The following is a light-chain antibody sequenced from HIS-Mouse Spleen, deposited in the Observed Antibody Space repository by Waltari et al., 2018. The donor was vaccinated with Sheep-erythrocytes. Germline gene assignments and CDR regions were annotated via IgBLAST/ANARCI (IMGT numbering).Light chain of an antibody. CDR2: DDS. J-gene: IGLJ1*01. V-gene: IGLV3-21*03. CDR3: QVWDSSSDHYV. CDR1: NIGRNS. Sequence: SYVLTQPPSVSVAPGKTARITCGGNNIGRNSVQWYQQKPGQAPVLVVYDDSDRPSGIPERFSGSNSGNTATLTISRVEAGDEADYYCQVWDSSSDHYVFGTGTKVTVL.